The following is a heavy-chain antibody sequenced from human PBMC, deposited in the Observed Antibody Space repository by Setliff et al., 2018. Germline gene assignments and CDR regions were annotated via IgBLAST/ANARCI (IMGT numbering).Heavy chain of an antibody. D-gene: IGHD5-18*01. CDR1: GYTFTGYS. Sequence: SVKVSCKASGYTFTGYSMHWVRQAPGQGLEWMGWINPNSGGTNYAQKFQGWVTMTRDTSISTAYMELSRLRSDDTAVYYCARGERIQLWLGSEAVSDWFDPWGQGTLVTVSS. CDR2: INPNSGGT. V-gene: IGHV1-2*04. CDR3: ARGERIQLWLGSEAVSDWFDP. J-gene: IGHJ5*02.